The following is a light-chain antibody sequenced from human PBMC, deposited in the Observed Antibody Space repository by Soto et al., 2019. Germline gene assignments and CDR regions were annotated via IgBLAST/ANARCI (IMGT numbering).Light chain of an antibody. CDR1: QSVFNY. Sequence: DIQMTHSPSSLSASVLYIVTITFRSSQSVFNYLHWYQQKPGRAPNLLIYDISTLQSGVPSRFSGSGSGTDFTLTISSLQHEDFATYYCKQSYYNPKFGQGTKVDIK. V-gene: IGKV1-39*01. CDR3: KQSYYNPK. J-gene: IGKJ1*01. CDR2: DIS.